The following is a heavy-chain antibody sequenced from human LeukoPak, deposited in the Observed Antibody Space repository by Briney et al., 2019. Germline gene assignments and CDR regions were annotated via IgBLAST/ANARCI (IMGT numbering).Heavy chain of an antibody. J-gene: IGHJ4*02. CDR1: GYTFTNYG. Sequence: ASVNVSCKASGYTFTNYGISWVREAPGQGHEWMGWISAYNGNTNYAQKSQGRVTITTDTSTSTAYMELRSLRSDDTAVYFWARDRDYGDYNTQDPFDYWGQGTLVTVSS. CDR2: ISAYNGNT. V-gene: IGHV1-18*01. D-gene: IGHD4-17*01. CDR3: ARDRDYGDYNTQDPFDY.